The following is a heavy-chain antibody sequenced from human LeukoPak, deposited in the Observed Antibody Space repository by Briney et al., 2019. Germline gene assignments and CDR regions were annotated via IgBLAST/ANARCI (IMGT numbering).Heavy chain of an antibody. CDR3: ARGRPTTVTTNYYYMDV. V-gene: IGHV4-34*01. Sequence: SETLSLTCAVYGGSFSGYYWSWIRQPPGKGLEWIGEISHSGSTNYNPSLKSRVTILVDTSKNQFSLKLSSVTAADTAVYYCARGRPTTVTTNYYYMDVWGKGTTVTVSS. J-gene: IGHJ6*03. CDR2: ISHSGST. D-gene: IGHD4-11*01. CDR1: GGSFSGYY.